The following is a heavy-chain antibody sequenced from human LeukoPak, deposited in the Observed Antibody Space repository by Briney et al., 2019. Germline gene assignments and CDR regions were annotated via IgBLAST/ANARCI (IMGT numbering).Heavy chain of an antibody. Sequence: ASVKVSCKASGYTFTGYYMHWVRQAPGQGLEWMGWINPNSGGTNYAQKFQGRVTMTRDTSTSTAYMELSRLRSDDTAVYYCARGVYYDSSGYADWGQGTLVTVSS. CDR2: INPNSGGT. J-gene: IGHJ4*02. V-gene: IGHV1-2*02. CDR3: ARGVYYDSSGYAD. D-gene: IGHD3-22*01. CDR1: GYTFTGYY.